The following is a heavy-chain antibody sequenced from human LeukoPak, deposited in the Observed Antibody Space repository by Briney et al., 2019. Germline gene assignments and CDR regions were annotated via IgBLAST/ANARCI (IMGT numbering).Heavy chain of an antibody. CDR1: GFTFSSYA. J-gene: IGHJ4*02. Sequence: GGSLRLSCAASGFTFSSYAMHWVRQAPGKGLEWVAVISYDGSNKYYADSVKGRFTISRDNSKDTLYLQMNSLRAEDTAVYYCARAFSSLDSSSWADFDYWGQGTLVTISS. V-gene: IGHV3-30*04. D-gene: IGHD6-13*01. CDR2: ISYDGSNK. CDR3: ARAFSSLDSSSWADFDY.